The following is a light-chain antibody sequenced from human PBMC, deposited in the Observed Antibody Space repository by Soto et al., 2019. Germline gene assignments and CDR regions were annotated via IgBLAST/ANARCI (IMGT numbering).Light chain of an antibody. CDR2: GAS. Sequence: IVLTHSPDTMSVSPGERATLSCRASQSIGSNLAWYQRKPGQAPRLLISGASTRATGVPDRFSGSGSGTDFTLTISRLEPEDFAVYYCQQYGSSPLTFGQGTRLEIK. J-gene: IGKJ5*01. CDR3: QQYGSSPLT. V-gene: IGKV3-20*01. CDR1: QSIGSN.